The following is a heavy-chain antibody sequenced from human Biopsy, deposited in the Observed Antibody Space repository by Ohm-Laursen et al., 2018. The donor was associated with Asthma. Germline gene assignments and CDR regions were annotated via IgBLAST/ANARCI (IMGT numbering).Heavy chain of an antibody. D-gene: IGHD4-17*01. J-gene: IGHJ6*01. CDR2: AHFSGSI. CDR3: ARVRRCGDIFFGMDV. CDR1: GGYIDSHDWS. V-gene: IGHV4-30-4*01. Sequence: SETLSLTCTVSGGYIDSHDWSWGWIRQSPGKGLQWLGYAHFSGSIHYNPSLDRRIRMSVDTSKSQVSLSLTSVSAADTAVYFCARVRRCGDIFFGMDVWGQGTTVTVSS.